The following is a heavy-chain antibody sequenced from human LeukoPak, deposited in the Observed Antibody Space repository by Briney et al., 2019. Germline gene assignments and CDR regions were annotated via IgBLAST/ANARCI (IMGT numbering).Heavy chain of an antibody. D-gene: IGHD2-2*01. Sequence: SETLSLTCTVSGGSVSSSTYCWGWIRQPPGKGLEWIGSIYYSGSTYYNPSLKSRITISVDTSKNQFSLKLSSVTAADTAVYYCARRGGVGAAASFDFWGQGTLVTVSS. CDR3: ARRGGVGAAASFDF. J-gene: IGHJ4*02. V-gene: IGHV4-39*01. CDR2: IYYSGST. CDR1: GGSVSSSTYC.